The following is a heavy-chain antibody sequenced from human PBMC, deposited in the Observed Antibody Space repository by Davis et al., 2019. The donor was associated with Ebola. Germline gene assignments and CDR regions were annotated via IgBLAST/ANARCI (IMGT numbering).Heavy chain of an antibody. CDR2: ISGSGGST. CDR1: GFAFSIHA. CDR3: AREGKYRDESRTFDY. J-gene: IGHJ4*02. V-gene: IGHV3-23*01. D-gene: IGHD2-2*01. Sequence: GESLKISCAASGFAFSIHAMSWVRQAPGKGLEWVSAISGSGGSTYYADSVKGRFTISRDNAKNSLYLQMNSLRADDTAVYYCAREGKYRDESRTFDYWGQGTLVTVSS.